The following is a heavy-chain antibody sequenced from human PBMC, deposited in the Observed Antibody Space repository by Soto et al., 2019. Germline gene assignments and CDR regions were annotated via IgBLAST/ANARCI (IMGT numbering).Heavy chain of an antibody. CDR2: ISPYSGNK. J-gene: IGHJ3*02. V-gene: IGHV1-18*01. Sequence: ASVKVSCKTSGYTFTSYGINRVRQAPGQGLAWMGWISPYSGNKTYAQKLPGRVTLTTDTSTSTDYMELSSLRSEDTAVYYCARDQIQLWLNKGSDSFDIWGQGTTVTVSS. D-gene: IGHD5-18*01. CDR1: GYTFTSYG. CDR3: ARDQIQLWLNKGSDSFDI.